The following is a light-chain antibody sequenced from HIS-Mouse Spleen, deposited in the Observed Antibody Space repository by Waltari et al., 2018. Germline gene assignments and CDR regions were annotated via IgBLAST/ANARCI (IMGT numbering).Light chain of an antibody. V-gene: IGLV5-45*02. Sequence: QAVLTQPSSLSASPGASASLTCTLRSGINVGTYRIYWYQQKPGSPPQYLLRYKSDSDKQQGSGVPSRFSGSKDASANAGILLISGRQSEDEADYYCMIWHSSSNVFGSGTKVTVL. CDR3: MIWHSSSNV. J-gene: IGLJ6*01. CDR1: SGINVGTYR. CDR2: YKSDSDK.